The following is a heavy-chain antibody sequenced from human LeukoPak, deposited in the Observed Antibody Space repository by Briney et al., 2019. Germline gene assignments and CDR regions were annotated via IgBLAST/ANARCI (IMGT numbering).Heavy chain of an antibody. D-gene: IGHD5-18*01. J-gene: IGHJ4*02. CDR1: GFSVNDRR. Sequence: GGSLRLSCAASGFSVNDRRMNWVRQAPGKGLEWVSSISSSSSYKYYADSVKGRFTISRGNAKNSLCLQMNSLRAEDTAVYYCASTGSKAAMVPHYFDYWGQGTLVTVSS. CDR2: ISSSSSYK. V-gene: IGHV3-21*01. CDR3: ASTGSKAAMVPHYFDY.